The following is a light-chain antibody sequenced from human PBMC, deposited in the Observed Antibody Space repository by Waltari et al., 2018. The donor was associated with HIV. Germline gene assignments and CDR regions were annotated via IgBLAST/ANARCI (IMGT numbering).Light chain of an antibody. CDR2: GAS. CDR1: QSISSSY. J-gene: IGKJ5*01. CDR3: QQYGSSPPFT. V-gene: IGKV3-20*01. Sequence: EILLTQSPGILSLSPGERATLSCRASQSISSSYLAWYQQKVGQAPRRLIYGASSRATGIPDRFRGSGSGTDFTLTISRLEPEDFVVYYCQQYGSSPPFTFGQGTRLEIK.